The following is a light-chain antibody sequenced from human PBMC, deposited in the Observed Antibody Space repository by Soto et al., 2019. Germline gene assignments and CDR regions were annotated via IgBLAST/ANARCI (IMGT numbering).Light chain of an antibody. Sequence: LTQPASVSGSPGQSITISCTGTSSDIGGYNYVSWYQQHPGKVPKLIIFEVSTRPSGVSNRFSGSKSGNTASLTISGLQADDEADYYCSSFTSSTTLYVFGTGTKVTVL. J-gene: IGLJ1*01. CDR1: SSDIGGYNY. CDR3: SSFTSSTTLYV. CDR2: EVS. V-gene: IGLV2-14*01.